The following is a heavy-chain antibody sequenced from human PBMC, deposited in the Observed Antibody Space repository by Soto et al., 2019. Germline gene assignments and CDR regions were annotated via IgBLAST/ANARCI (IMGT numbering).Heavy chain of an antibody. CDR3: ARHIVGATIRLDY. V-gene: IGHV1-69*06. CDR1: GGTFRSYG. Sequence: GSSVKVPCTASGGTFRSYGISWVRQAPGQGLEWVGGSIPIFGPANYAQQFQGRVTITADKSTSTAYMELRSLRSDDTAVYYCARHIVGATIRLDYWGQGTLVT. CDR2: SIPIFGPA. J-gene: IGHJ4*02. D-gene: IGHD1-26*01.